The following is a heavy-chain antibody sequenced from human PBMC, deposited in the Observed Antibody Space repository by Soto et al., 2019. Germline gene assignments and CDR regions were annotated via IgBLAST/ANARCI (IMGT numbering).Heavy chain of an antibody. Sequence: QVQLQESGPGLVKPSQTLSLTCTVSGGSISSGGYYWSWIRQHPGKGLEWIGYIYYSGSTYYNPSPKSSVTMSVNTSKNPFSLKLSPVTARDTAVYFCAGKPLDWGQGTLVTVSS. V-gene: IGHV4-31*01. CDR2: IYYSGST. CDR3: AGKPLD. J-gene: IGHJ4*02. CDR1: GGSISSGGYY.